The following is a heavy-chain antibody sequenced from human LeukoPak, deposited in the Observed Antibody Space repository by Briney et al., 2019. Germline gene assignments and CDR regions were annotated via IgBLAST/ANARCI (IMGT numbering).Heavy chain of an antibody. CDR3: ASRAGYSSSWYVNRHFDY. D-gene: IGHD6-13*01. V-gene: IGHV4-39*07. CDR1: GGPISSSSYY. CDR2: INHSGST. Sequence: PSETLSLTCTVSGGPISSSSYYWSWIRQPPGKGLEWIGEINHSGSTNYNPSLKSRVTISVDTSKNQFSLKLSSVTAADTAVYYCASRAGYSSSWYVNRHFDYWGQGTLVTVSS. J-gene: IGHJ4*02.